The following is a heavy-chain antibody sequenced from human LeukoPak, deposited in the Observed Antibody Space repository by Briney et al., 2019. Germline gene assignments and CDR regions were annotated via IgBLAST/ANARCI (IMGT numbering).Heavy chain of an antibody. V-gene: IGHV3-23*01. Sequence: GGSLRLSCAASGLTFSCYAMSWVRQAPGKGLEWVSALSGSGGSTYYADSVKGRFTISRDNSKNTLYLQMNSLRADDTAVYYCAKGPIGEFDYWGQGTLVTVSS. CDR1: GLTFSCYA. D-gene: IGHD3-16*01. CDR2: LSGSGGST. J-gene: IGHJ4*02. CDR3: AKGPIGEFDY.